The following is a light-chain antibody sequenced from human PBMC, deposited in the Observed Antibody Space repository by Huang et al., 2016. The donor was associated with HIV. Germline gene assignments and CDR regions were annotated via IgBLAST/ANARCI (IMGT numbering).Light chain of an antibody. Sequence: EIVMTQSPATLSVSPGARVTLSCRANRSVNTNLAWYQQRPGQAPRLLIYGSSTRAPCIPARFCGSGSGTDFSLTISSLQSEDFARYYCHQYNNWLLSFGGGTRVDI. CDR3: HQYNNWLLS. V-gene: IGKV3-15*01. J-gene: IGKJ4*01. CDR2: GSS. CDR1: RSVNTN.